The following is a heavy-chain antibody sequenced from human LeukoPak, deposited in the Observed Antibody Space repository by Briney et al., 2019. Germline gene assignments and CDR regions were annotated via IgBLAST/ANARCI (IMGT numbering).Heavy chain of an antibody. D-gene: IGHD2-15*01. CDR1: GFTFSSYA. V-gene: IGHV3-23*01. CDR3: AKETVVVVAATPDAFDI. CDR2: ISGTGGGT. Sequence: GGSLRLSCAASGFTFSSYAMGWVRQAPGKGLEWVSVISGTGGGTYYADSVKGRFTISRDNSKNTLSLQMNSLRAEDTAVYYCAKETVVVVAATPDAFDIWGQGTMVTVSS. J-gene: IGHJ3*02.